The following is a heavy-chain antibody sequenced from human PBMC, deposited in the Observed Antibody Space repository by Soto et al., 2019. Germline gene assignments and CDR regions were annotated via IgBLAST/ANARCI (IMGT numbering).Heavy chain of an antibody. Sequence: QLQLQESGPGLVKPSETLSLTCTVSXXXXXXXXXXXXXVXXXXXKGVEWIGSIYYSGSTYYNPYLKRXXTXXXXXXXNXLXLXXXXXXXXXXXXYYCAKHXXEGYFDYWGKGTLVTVSS. V-gene: IGHV4-39*01. CDR3: AKHXXEGYFDY. J-gene: IGHJ4*02. CDR1: XXXXXXXXXX. CDR2: IYYSGST. D-gene: IGHD2-21*01.